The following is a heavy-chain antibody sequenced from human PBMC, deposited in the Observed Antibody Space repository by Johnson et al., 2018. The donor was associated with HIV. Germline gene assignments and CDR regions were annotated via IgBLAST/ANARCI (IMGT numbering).Heavy chain of an antibody. CDR2: IKEDGREK. CDR1: GFTFSRYW. J-gene: IGHJ3*02. V-gene: IGHV3-7*05. D-gene: IGHD3-10*01. Sequence: VQLVESGGGLVQPGGSLRLSCVASGFTFSRYWMTWVRQAPGKGLEWVANIKEDGREKYYVDSVKGRFTISRDNSKNSLYLQMNSLRAEDTALYYCARPLVPPMVQGVIDAFDIWGQGTMVTVSS. CDR3: ARPLVPPMVQGVIDAFDI.